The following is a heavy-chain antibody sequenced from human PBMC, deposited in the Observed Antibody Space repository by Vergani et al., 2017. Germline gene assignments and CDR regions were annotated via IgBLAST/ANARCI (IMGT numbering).Heavy chain of an antibody. CDR2: IYNSGNG. CDR1: GDSIISRSYY. V-gene: IGHV4-39*01. Sequence: QMQLQESGPGLVKASETLSLTCTVSGDSIISRSYYWGWIRQPPGKGLEWIGSIYNSGNGDSSSSLKSGVTISAATSKKQFSLRLTSVTAADTAVYYCASGKYYSDSTSHFRGRYFDVWGRGTLVTVPS. CDR3: ASGKYYSDSTSHFRGRYFDV. J-gene: IGHJ2*01. D-gene: IGHD3-16*01.